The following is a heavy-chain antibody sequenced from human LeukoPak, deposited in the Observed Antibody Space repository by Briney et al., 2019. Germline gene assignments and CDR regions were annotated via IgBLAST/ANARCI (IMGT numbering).Heavy chain of an antibody. V-gene: IGHV3-30*18. CDR2: ISYDGSNK. CDR1: GFTFSSYG. Sequence: PGGSLRLSCAASGFTFSSYGMHWVRQAPGKGLEWVAVISYDGSNKYYADSVKGRFTISRDNSKNTLYLQMNSLRAEDTAVYYCAKDGGGWMDYWGQGTLVTVSS. J-gene: IGHJ4*02. CDR3: AKDGGGWMDY. D-gene: IGHD6-19*01.